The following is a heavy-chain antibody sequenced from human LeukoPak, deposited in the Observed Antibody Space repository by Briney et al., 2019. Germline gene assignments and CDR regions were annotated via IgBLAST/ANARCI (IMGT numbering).Heavy chain of an antibody. CDR2: IKSKTDGGTT. Sequence: GGSLRLSCAASGFTFSNAWMSWVRQAPGKGLEWVGRIKSKTDGGTTDYAAPVKGRFTISRDDSKNTLYLQMNSLKTEDTAVYYCTTAGGSWYDYGMDVWGQGTTVTVSS. CDR1: GFTFSNAW. V-gene: IGHV3-15*01. CDR3: TTAGGSWYDYGMDV. D-gene: IGHD6-13*01. J-gene: IGHJ6*02.